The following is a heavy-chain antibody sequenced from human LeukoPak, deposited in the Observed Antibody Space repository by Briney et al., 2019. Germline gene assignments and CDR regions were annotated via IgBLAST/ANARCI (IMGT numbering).Heavy chain of an antibody. CDR3: AKDTGSYGGVDY. CDR1: GFTFDDYA. Sequence: GGSLRLSCVVSGFTFDDYAMHWVRQAPGKGLEWVSGISWNSGTIGYADSVKGRFTISRDDAKNSLFLQMNSLRVEDTALYYCAKDTGSYGGVDYWRQGTLVTVSS. V-gene: IGHV3-9*01. D-gene: IGHD1-26*01. CDR2: ISWNSGTI. J-gene: IGHJ4*02.